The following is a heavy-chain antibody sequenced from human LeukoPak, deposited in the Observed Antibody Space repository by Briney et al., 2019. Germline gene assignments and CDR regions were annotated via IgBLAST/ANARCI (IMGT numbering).Heavy chain of an antibody. CDR2: IYYSGST. CDR3: AGKAIVVVPAAISLWFDP. D-gene: IGHD2-2*01. J-gene: IGHJ5*02. V-gene: IGHV4-39*01. CDR1: GGSISSSSYY. Sequence: PSETLSLTCTVSGGSISSSSYYWGWIRQPPGKGLEWIGSIYYSGSTDYTPPLKSRVTISVDTSKNQFSLKLSSVTAADTAVYYCAGKAIVVVPAAISLWFDPWGQGTLVTVSS.